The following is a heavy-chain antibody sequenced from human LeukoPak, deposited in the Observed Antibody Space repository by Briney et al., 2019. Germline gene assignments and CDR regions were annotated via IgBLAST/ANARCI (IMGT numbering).Heavy chain of an antibody. D-gene: IGHD3-16*01. CDR1: GFTFSSYS. CDR3: ARDGGHYYYYYMDV. V-gene: IGHV3-7*01. J-gene: IGHJ6*03. Sequence: PGGSLRLSCAASGFTFSSYSMNWVRQAPGKGLEWVANIKQDGSEKYYVDSVKGRFTISRDNAKNSLYLQMNSLRADDTAVYYCARDGGHYYYYYMDVWGKGTTVTVSS. CDR2: IKQDGSEK.